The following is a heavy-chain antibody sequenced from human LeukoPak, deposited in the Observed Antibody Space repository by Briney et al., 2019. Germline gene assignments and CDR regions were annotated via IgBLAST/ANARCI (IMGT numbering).Heavy chain of an antibody. J-gene: IGHJ4*02. Sequence: GGSLRLSCAVSGITLSNYGMSWVRQAPGKGLEWVAGISDRGSRTNYADSVKGRFTISTGHPKNTLYLQMNSLRAEDTAVYFCAKRGVVIRVILVGFHKEAYYFDSWGQGALVTVSS. CDR1: GITLSNYG. V-gene: IGHV3-23*01. D-gene: IGHD3-22*01. CDR3: AKRGVVIRVILVGFHKEAYYFDS. CDR2: ISDRGSRT.